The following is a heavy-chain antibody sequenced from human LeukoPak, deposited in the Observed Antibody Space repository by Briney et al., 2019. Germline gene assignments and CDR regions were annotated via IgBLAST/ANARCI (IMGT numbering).Heavy chain of an antibody. CDR3: ASVLWFGELLPLSDY. CDR2: IKQDGSEK. J-gene: IGHJ4*02. CDR1: GFTFSSYW. V-gene: IGHV3-7*01. Sequence: GGSLRLSYAASGFTFSSYWMSWVRQAPGKGLEWVANIKQDGSEKYYVDSVKGRFTISRDNAKNSLYLQMNSLRAEDTAVYYCASVLWFGELLPLSDYWGQGTLVTVSS. D-gene: IGHD3-10*01.